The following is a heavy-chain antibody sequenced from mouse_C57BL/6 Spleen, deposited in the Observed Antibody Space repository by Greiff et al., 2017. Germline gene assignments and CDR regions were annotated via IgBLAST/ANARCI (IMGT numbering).Heavy chain of an antibody. CDR3: ARDRSGPDY. J-gene: IGHJ2*01. D-gene: IGHD1-3*01. V-gene: IGHV5-17*01. Sequence: VQLQQSGGGLVKPGGSLKLSCAASGFTFTDYGMHWVRQAPEKGLEWVAYISSGSSTINYADTVKGRFTISRDNAKNTLFLQMTSLRSEDTAMYYCARDRSGPDYWGQGTTLTVSS. CDR2: ISSGSSTI. CDR1: GFTFTDYG.